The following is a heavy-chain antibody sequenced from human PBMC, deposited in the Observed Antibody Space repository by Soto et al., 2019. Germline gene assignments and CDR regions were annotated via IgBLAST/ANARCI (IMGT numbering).Heavy chain of an antibody. CDR1: GGSITGYY. CDR2: IYYSGST. J-gene: IGHJ4*02. CDR3: ARARGTYFFDY. V-gene: IGHV4-59*01. Sequence: PSETLSLTCSVPGGSITGYYWSWIRQPPGKGLEWFGYIYYSGSTNYNPSLKSRVTISVDTSKNQFSLKLSSVAAADTAIYYCARARGTYFFDYWGPGTLVTVSS. D-gene: IGHD1-26*01.